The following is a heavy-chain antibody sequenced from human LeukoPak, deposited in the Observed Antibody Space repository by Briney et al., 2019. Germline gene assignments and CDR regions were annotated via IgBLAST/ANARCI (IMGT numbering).Heavy chain of an antibody. J-gene: IGHJ3*02. CDR2: IYYSGNT. V-gene: IGHV4-59*08. D-gene: IGHD3-22*01. Sequence: SETLSLTCTVSGGSISSYYWSWIRQPPGKGLEWIGYIYYSGNTNYNPSLKSRVTISVDTSKNQLSLKLSSVTAADTAVYYCARRRVGMIAPSGAFDIWGQGTMVTVSS. CDR3: ARRRVGMIAPSGAFDI. CDR1: GGSISSYY.